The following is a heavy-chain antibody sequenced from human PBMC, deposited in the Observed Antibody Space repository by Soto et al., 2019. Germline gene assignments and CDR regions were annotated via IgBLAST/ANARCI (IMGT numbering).Heavy chain of an antibody. CDR3: ARDTRRKRVRGPTCGMDV. CDR2: IWYDGSNK. V-gene: IGHV3-33*01. J-gene: IGHJ6*02. CDR1: GFTFSSYG. Sequence: QVQLVESGGGVVQPGRSLRLSCAASGFTFSSYGMHWVRQAPGKGLEWVAVIWYDGSNKYYADSVKGRFTISRENSKNTLYLQKNSLRAEDTAGYYGARDTRRKRVRGPTCGMDVWGQGTTVTVSS. D-gene: IGHD3-10*01.